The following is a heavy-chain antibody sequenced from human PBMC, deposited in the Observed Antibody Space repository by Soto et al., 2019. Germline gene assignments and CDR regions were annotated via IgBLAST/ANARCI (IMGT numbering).Heavy chain of an antibody. CDR1: EFIFRNYA. Sequence: PGGSLRLSCAASEFIFRNYAMHWVRQSPGKGLEWVAVIAYDGTRPYYVESVKGRFTISRDNSKSTLYLQMNSLRVEDTALYYCARDSSVGATPYQYGMDVWGQGTTVTVS. V-gene: IGHV3-30-3*01. CDR3: ARDSSVGATPYQYGMDV. D-gene: IGHD1-26*01. J-gene: IGHJ6*02. CDR2: IAYDGTRP.